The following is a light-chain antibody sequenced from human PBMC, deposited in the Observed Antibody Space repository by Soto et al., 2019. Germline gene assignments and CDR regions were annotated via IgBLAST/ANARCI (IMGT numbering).Light chain of an antibody. J-gene: IGKJ2*01. CDR3: QQYNNWPPYT. CDR2: GAS. V-gene: IGKV3-15*01. CDR1: QHIRTD. Sequence: EIVMTQSPVTLSVSPGEEVTLSCRASQHIRTDLAWYQQKPGQAPRLLIYGASARATGIPARFSGSGSGTEFTLTINSLQSEDFAVYYCQQYNNWPPYTFGQGTKLEIK.